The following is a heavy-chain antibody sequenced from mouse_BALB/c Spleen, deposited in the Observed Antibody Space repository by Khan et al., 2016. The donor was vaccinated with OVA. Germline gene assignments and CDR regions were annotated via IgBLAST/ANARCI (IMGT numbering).Heavy chain of an antibody. Sequence: VQLKQSGGGLVQPGGSRKLSCAASGFTFSDYGMQWVRQAPGKGPEWIGFISNPAYSTNYADNLTGRFTISRETAKNTPYLQMSSLTSEDTAIYYCARAWAMDYWGQGTSVTVPS. J-gene: IGHJ4*01. CDR3: ARAWAMDY. CDR1: GFTFSDYG. CDR2: ISNPAYST. V-gene: IGHV5-15*02.